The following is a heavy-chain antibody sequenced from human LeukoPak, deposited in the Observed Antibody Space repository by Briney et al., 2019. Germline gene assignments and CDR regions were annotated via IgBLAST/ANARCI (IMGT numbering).Heavy chain of an antibody. CDR1: GYTFTVYY. D-gene: IGHD3-9*01. Sequence: EASVKVSCKASGYTFTVYYVHWVRQAPGQGLEWMGWINPNSGGTNYAQKFQGRVTMTRDTSISTAYMVLSRLRSDDTAVYYCTRVDHYDILTGYQTPSHLSEYWGQGTLVTVSS. CDR3: TRVDHYDILTGYQTPSHLSEY. V-gene: IGHV1-2*02. J-gene: IGHJ4*02. CDR2: INPNSGGT.